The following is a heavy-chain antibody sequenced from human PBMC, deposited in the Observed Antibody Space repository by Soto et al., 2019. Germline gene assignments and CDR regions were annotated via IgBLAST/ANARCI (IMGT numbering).Heavy chain of an antibody. D-gene: IGHD2-21*01. V-gene: IGHV3-53*01. CDR1: GLSFSDNY. CDR2: MYAGGDT. CDR3: VSRIPSWVFDY. J-gene: IGHJ4*01. Sequence: XECLRLSCGASGLSFSDNYMGWVRQAPGRGLEWVSVMYAGGDTHYADSVKGRFTISRDKSENTLYLQMNSLRDEDTGVYFCVSRIPSWVFDYWGLGTLVTVSS.